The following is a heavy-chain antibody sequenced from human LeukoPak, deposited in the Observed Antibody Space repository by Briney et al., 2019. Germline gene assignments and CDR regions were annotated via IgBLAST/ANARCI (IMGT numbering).Heavy chain of an antibody. Sequence: GGPLRLSCAASGFTFSSYGMHWVRQAPGKGLEWVAVIWYDGSNKYYADSVKGRFTISRDNSKDTLYLQMNSLRAEDTAVYYCARKSSSWIGMDVWGERTTVSVSS. D-gene: IGHD6-13*01. J-gene: IGHJ6*04. CDR1: GFTFSSYG. CDR3: ARKSSSWIGMDV. V-gene: IGHV3-33*01. CDR2: IWYDGSNK.